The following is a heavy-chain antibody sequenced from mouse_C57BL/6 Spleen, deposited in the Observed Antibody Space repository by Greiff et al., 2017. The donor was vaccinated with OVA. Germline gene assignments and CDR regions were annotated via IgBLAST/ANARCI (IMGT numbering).Heavy chain of an antibody. CDR2: IYPGDGDT. J-gene: IGHJ3*01. CDR3: ARDYYGSSYEFAY. Sequence: VQLQQSGPELVKPGASVKISCKASGYAFSSSWMNWVKQRPGKGLEWIGRIYPGDGDTNYNGKFKGKATLTADKSSSTAYMQLSSLTSEDSAVXFCARDYYGSSYEFAYWGQGTLVTVSA. V-gene: IGHV1-82*01. D-gene: IGHD1-1*01. CDR1: GYAFSSSW.